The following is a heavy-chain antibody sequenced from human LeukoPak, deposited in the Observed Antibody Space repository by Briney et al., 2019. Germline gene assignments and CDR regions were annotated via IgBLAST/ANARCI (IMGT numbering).Heavy chain of an antibody. Sequence: GGSLGLSCAASGFTFSSYSMNWVRQAPGKGLEWVSSISSSSSYIYYADSVKGRFTISRDNAKNSLYLQMNSLRAEDTAVYYCARLGGYYDSSGDDYWGQGTLVTVSS. CDR3: ARLGGYYDSSGDDY. CDR1: GFTFSSYS. D-gene: IGHD3-22*01. V-gene: IGHV3-21*01. J-gene: IGHJ4*02. CDR2: ISSSSSYI.